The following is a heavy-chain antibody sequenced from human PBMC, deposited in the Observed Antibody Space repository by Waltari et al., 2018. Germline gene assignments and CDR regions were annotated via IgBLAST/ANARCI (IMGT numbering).Heavy chain of an antibody. D-gene: IGHD2-15*01. V-gene: IGHV4-4*02. J-gene: IGHJ4*02. CDR1: GDSMGRTYW. Sequence: QLQLQESGPGLVKPSGTLCLTCAVSGDSMGRTYWWSWVRQPPGKGLEWIGQVHGSGKTNYNPSFASRVTVSLDTPNNQFSLRVTSVTAADSAIYYCARDRGRGLYLDSWGPGTLVAVSP. CDR2: VHGSGKT. CDR3: ARDRGRGLYLDS.